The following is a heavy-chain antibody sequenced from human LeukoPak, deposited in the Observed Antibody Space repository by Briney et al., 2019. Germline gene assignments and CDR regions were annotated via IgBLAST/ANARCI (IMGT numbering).Heavy chain of an antibody. Sequence: GGSLRLSCAASGFTFSSYTMNWVRQAPGKGLEWVSSISSGSSYIYYADSVKGRFTISRDNAKNSLYLQMNSLRAEDTAVYYCARVVVVAATRFLSPWGQGTLVTVSS. CDR3: ARVVVVAATRFLSP. V-gene: IGHV3-21*04. J-gene: IGHJ5*02. CDR2: ISSGSSYI. CDR1: GFTFSSYT. D-gene: IGHD2-15*01.